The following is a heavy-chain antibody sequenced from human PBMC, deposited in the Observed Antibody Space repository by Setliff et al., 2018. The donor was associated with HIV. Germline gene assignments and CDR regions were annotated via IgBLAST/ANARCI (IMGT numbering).Heavy chain of an antibody. CDR2: ISWDGGST. CDR1: GFAIDDYT. Sequence: AGGSLRLSCAASGFAIDDYTMHWVRQAPGKGLEWVAIISWDGGSTYYADSVEGRFTTSRDNSKNSLYLQMNSLRTEDTALYYCVKDRTIFGVVLAYFDYWGQGTLVTVSS. CDR3: VKDRTIFGVVLAYFDY. V-gene: IGHV3-43*01. J-gene: IGHJ4*02. D-gene: IGHD3-3*01.